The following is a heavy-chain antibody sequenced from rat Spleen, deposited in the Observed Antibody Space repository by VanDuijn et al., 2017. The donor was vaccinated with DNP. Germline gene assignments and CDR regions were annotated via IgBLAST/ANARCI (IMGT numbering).Heavy chain of an antibody. CDR3: ATHGTGNLFAY. CDR1: GFTFSDYF. CDR2: IRYDGAYT. V-gene: IGHV5-7*01. J-gene: IGHJ3*01. Sequence: EVQLVESGGDLVQPGGSLKLFCAASGFTFSDYFMAWFRQAPGKGLEWVAYIRYDGAYTKYGDSVKGRFAISRDNAKSTLYLQMDSPRSEDTATYYCATHGTGNLFAYWGQGTLVTVSS. D-gene: IGHD5-1*01.